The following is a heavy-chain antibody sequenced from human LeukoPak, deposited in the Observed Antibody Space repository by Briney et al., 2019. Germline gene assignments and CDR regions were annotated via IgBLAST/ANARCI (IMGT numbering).Heavy chain of an antibody. CDR3: ARSIMITFGGVIGYYFDY. CDR1: GGSFSGYY. D-gene: IGHD3-16*02. Sequence: SETLSLTCAVYGGSFSGYYWSWIRQPPGKGLEWIGEINRSGSTNYNPSLKSRVTISVDTSKNQFSLKLSSVTAADTAVYYCARSIMITFGGVIGYYFDYWGQGTLVTVSS. J-gene: IGHJ4*02. V-gene: IGHV4-34*01. CDR2: INRSGST.